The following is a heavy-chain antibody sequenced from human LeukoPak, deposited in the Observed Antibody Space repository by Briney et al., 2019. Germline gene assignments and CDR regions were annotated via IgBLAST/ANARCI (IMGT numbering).Heavy chain of an antibody. CDR1: GGTFSSYA. J-gene: IGHJ4*02. D-gene: IGHD5-12*01. CDR2: IIPILGIA. V-gene: IGHV1-69*04. Sequence: SVKVSCKASGGTFSSYAISWVRQAPGQGLEWMGRIIPILGIANYAQKFQGRVTITADKSTSTAYMELSSLRSEDTAVYYCAKDSGYDYYFDYWGQGTLVTVSS. CDR3: AKDSGYDYYFDY.